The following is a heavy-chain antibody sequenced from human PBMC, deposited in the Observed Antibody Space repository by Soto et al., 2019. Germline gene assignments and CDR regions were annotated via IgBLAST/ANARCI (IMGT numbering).Heavy chain of an antibody. CDR2: ISGSGGST. Sequence: HPGGSLRLSCAASGFTFSSYAMSWVRQAPGKGLEWVSAISGSGGSTYYADSVKGRFTISRDNSKNTLYLQMNSLRAEDTAVYYCAKGGLPIRVPWYYFDYWGQGTLVTVS. CDR1: GFTFSSYA. J-gene: IGHJ4*02. CDR3: AKGGLPIRVPWYYFDY. V-gene: IGHV3-23*01. D-gene: IGHD4-17*01.